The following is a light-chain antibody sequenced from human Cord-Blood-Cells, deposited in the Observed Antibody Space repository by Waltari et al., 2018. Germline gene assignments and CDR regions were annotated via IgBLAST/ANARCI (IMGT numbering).Light chain of an antibody. CDR2: GAS. V-gene: IGKV3-20*01. CDR1: QSVSSSY. J-gene: IGKJ2*01. Sequence: EIVLTQSPGTLSLSPGERATLPCRASQSVSSSYLAWYQQKPGQAPRLLLYGASSRATGIPDTFSCSGSGTGFTLTISRLEPEDCAVYYCQQYGSSPYTFGQGTKLEIK. CDR3: QQYGSSPYT.